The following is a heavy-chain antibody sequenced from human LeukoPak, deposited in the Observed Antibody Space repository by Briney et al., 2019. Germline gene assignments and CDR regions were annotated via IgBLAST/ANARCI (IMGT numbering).Heavy chain of an antibody. V-gene: IGHV3-74*01. D-gene: IGHD4-17*01. CDR3: ARGRTVTTPYYFDY. J-gene: IGHJ4*02. CDR2: INNDGSSA. Sequence: GGSLRLSCAASGFTFNNYWIHWVRQVPGKGLVWVSRINNDGSSASYVDSVKGRFTISRDNAKNTLFLQMNSLRAEDTAVYYCARGRTVTTPYYFDYWGQGTLVTVSS. CDR1: GFTFNNYW.